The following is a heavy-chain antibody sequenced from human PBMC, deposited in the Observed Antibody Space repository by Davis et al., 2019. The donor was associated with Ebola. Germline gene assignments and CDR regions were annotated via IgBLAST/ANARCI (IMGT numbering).Heavy chain of an antibody. Sequence: ASVKVSCKASGYTFTSYDLSWVRRATGQGLEWMGWITPNSGYTGSAQRFQGRVTMTTDTSTSTAYMELRSLRSDDTAVYYCARGNWNPYYGMDVWGQGTTVTVSS. V-gene: IGHV1-8*01. CDR2: ITPNSGYT. J-gene: IGHJ6*02. CDR1: GYTFTSYD. CDR3: ARGNWNPYYGMDV. D-gene: IGHD1-20*01.